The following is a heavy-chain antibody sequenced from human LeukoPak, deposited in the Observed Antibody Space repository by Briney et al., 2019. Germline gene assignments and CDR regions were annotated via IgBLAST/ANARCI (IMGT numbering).Heavy chain of an antibody. Sequence: SETLSLTCTVSGYSISSGYYWGWIRQPPGKGLEWIGSIYYSGSTYYNPSLKSRVTISVDTSKNQFSLKLSSVTAADTAVYYCARCSYDYGDYDLASGAFDIWGQGTMVTVSS. J-gene: IGHJ3*02. CDR3: ARCSYDYGDYDLASGAFDI. CDR2: IYYSGST. V-gene: IGHV4-38-2*02. CDR1: GYSISSGYY. D-gene: IGHD4-17*01.